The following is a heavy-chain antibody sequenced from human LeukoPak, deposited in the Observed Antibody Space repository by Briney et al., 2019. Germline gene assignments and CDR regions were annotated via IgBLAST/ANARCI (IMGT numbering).Heavy chain of an antibody. CDR1: GYTFTTYY. V-gene: IGHV1-46*01. CDR2: INPNGGGT. D-gene: IGHD1-26*01. J-gene: IGHJ5*01. Sequence: ASVKVSCKASGYTFTTYYMHWVRQAPGQGLEWMGVINPNGGGTGYAQKFQGRVTMTRDTSTTTVYMELTSLRSEDTAMYYCARDPSGSWQWFDSWGQGTLATVSS. CDR3: ARDPSGSWQWFDS.